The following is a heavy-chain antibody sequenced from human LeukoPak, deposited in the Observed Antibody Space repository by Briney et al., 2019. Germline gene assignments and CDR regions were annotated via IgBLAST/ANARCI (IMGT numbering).Heavy chain of an antibody. J-gene: IGHJ5*02. V-gene: IGHV4-38-2*02. CDR2: IYHSGST. CDR3: AREAGRWIQLWLPYSWFDP. Sequence: SETLSLTCTVSGYSISSGYYWGWIRQPPGKGLEWIGSIYHSGSTYYNPSLKSRVTISVDTSKNQFSLKLSSVTAADTAVYYCAREAGRWIQLWLPYSWFDPWGQGTLVTVSS. D-gene: IGHD5-18*01. CDR1: GYSISSGYY.